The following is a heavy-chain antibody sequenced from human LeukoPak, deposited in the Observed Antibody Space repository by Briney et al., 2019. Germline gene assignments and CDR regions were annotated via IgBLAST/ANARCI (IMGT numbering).Heavy chain of an antibody. CDR2: INPNSGGT. V-gene: IGHV1-2*02. J-gene: IGHJ1*01. CDR1: GYTFTGYY. D-gene: IGHD3-22*01. Sequence: ASVKVSCKASGYTFTGYYMHWVRQAPGQGLEWMGWINPNSGGTNYAQKFQGRVTMTRDTSISTAYMELRSLRSDDTAVYYCARSYYYDSSGYYEQFQHWGQGTLVTVSS. CDR3: ARSYYYDSSGYYEQFQH.